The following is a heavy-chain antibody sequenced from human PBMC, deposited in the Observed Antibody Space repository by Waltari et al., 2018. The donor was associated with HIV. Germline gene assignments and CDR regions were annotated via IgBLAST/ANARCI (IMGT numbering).Heavy chain of an antibody. CDR2: VDHRGST. CDR1: GTSFTGYY. D-gene: IGHD2-21*02. J-gene: IGHJ3*01. V-gene: IGHV4-34*01. Sequence: QVRLEQWGAGLLKPSETLSITCAVYGTSFTGYYWTWIRQSPGGGLQWIGEVDHRGSTHYNPSLKSRVSMSVDTFKHQFSLKLASVTAADTAVYYCANLISMTATDVFDVWGQGTLVSVSS. CDR3: ANLISMTATDVFDV.